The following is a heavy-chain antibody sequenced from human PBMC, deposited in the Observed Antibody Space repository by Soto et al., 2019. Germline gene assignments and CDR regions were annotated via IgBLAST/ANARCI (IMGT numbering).Heavy chain of an antibody. Sequence: ASVKVSCKTSGYTFTSYGIGWARQAPGQGLEWMGWINTYNGNTNYAQNLQGRVTLTTDTSTSTAYMDLRSLRSDDTAVYYCARDQGITTFGVYSMYYYGMDVWGQGTTVTVSS. V-gene: IGHV1-18*01. CDR3: ARDQGITTFGVYSMYYYGMDV. CDR2: INTYNGNT. J-gene: IGHJ6*02. D-gene: IGHD3-3*01. CDR1: GYTFTSYG.